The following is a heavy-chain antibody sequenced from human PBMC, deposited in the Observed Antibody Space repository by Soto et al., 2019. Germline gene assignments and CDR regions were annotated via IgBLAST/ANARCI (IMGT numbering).Heavy chain of an antibody. CDR3: AVTPNCGRDCSAASYWYFDI. V-gene: IGHV3-23*01. D-gene: IGHD2-21*02. J-gene: IGHJ2*01. CDR2: ISGDSGRT. CDR1: GLTFGNYA. Sequence: QLFESGGGLVQPGGSVRLSCAASGLTFGNYAMSWVRQAPGKGLEWVSAISGDSGRTYYADSVKGRFTISRDNSKNTLYLQMNTLRAEDTAVYYCAVTPNCGRDCSAASYWYFDIWGRGTLVTVSS.